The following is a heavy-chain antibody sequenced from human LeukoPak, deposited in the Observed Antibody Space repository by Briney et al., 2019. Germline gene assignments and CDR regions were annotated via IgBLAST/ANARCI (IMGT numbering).Heavy chain of an antibody. CDR2: ISYDGSNK. Sequence: GRSLRLSCAASGFTFSSYGMHWVRQAPGKGLEWVAVISYDGSNKYYADSVKGRFTISRDNSKNTLYLQMSSLRAEDTAVYYCAKDGELVPAYYFDYWGQGTLVTVSS. D-gene: IGHD6-13*01. J-gene: IGHJ4*02. CDR3: AKDGELVPAYYFDY. V-gene: IGHV3-30*18. CDR1: GFTFSSYG.